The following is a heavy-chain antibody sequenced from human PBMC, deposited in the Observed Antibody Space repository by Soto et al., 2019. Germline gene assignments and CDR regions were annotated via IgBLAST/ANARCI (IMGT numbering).Heavy chain of an antibody. J-gene: IGHJ3*02. V-gene: IGHV3-21*01. D-gene: IGHD3-10*02. CDR2: ISSSSSYI. CDR3: ANARGGDLKAFDI. Sequence: EVQLVESGGGLVKPGGSLRLSCAASGFTFSSYSMNWVRQAPGKGLEWVSSISSSSSYIYYADSVKGRFTISRDNAKNSLCLQMNSLRVEGTAIYYCANARGGDLKAFDIWGQGTMVTVSS. CDR1: GFTFSSYS.